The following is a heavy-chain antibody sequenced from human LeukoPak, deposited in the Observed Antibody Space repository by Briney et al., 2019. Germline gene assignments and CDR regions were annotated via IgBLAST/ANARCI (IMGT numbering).Heavy chain of an antibody. CDR3: ARATRSVVTDILDY. Sequence: EPSETLSLTCTVSGGSISSYYWSWIRQPPGKGLEWIGYIYYSGSTNYNPSLKSRVTISVDTSKNQFSLKLSSVTAADTAVYYCARATRSVVTDILDYWAREPWSPSPQ. D-gene: IGHD2-21*01. CDR2: IYYSGST. CDR1: GGSISSYY. J-gene: IGHJ4*02. V-gene: IGHV4-59*01.